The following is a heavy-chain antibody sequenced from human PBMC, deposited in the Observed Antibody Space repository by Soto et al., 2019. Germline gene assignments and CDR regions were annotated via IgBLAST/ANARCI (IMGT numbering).Heavy chain of an antibody. CDR3: ARHVQKRGIDAFDI. J-gene: IGHJ3*02. CDR1: GGSISSYY. D-gene: IGHD3-10*01. Sequence: SETLSLTCTVSGGSISSYYWSWIRQPPGKGLEWIGYIYYSGSTNYNPSLKSRVTISVDTSKNQFSLKLSSVTAADTAVYYWARHVQKRGIDAFDIWGQGTMVTVSS. V-gene: IGHV4-59*08. CDR2: IYYSGST.